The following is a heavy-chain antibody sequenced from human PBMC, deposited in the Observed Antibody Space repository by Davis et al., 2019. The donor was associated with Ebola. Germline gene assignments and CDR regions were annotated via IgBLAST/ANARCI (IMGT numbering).Heavy chain of an antibody. CDR1: GYTFTNND. CDR2: MNPNSGNT. J-gene: IGHJ4*02. Sequence: ASVKVSCKASGYTFTNNDINWVRQATGQGLEWMGWMNPNSGNTGYAQKFQGRVTMTRNTSISTAYMELSSLRSEDTDVYYCARRLGVSMDTRHDYWGQGTLVTVSS. CDR3: ARRLGVSMDTRHDY. D-gene: IGHD5-18*01. V-gene: IGHV1-8*01.